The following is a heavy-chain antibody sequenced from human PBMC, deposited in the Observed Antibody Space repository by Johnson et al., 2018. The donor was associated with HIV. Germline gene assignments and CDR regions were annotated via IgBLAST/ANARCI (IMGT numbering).Heavy chain of an antibody. D-gene: IGHD4-23*01. Sequence: VQLVESGGGLVQPGGSLRLSCAASGFTFSSYWMSWVRQAPGKGLEWVANIKQAGSEKYYVDSVKGRFTISRDNAKNSRYLQMNSLRAEDTAVYYGARARQGAVVKWGPGKMDAFDIWGQGTMVTVSS. CDR3: ARARQGAVVKWGPGKMDAFDI. CDR1: GFTFSSYW. J-gene: IGHJ3*02. V-gene: IGHV3-7*05. CDR2: IKQAGSEK.